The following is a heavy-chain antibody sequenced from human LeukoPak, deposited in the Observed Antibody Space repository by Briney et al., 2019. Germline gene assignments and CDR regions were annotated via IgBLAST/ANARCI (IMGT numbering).Heavy chain of an antibody. CDR3: AREAGAVGATTYYYYYYMDV. J-gene: IGHJ6*03. V-gene: IGHV4-4*07. Sequence: SETLSLTCTVSGGSISSYYWSWIRQPAGKGLEWIGRIYTSGSTNYNPSLKSRVTMSVDTSKNQFSLKLSSVTAADTAVYYCAREAGAVGATTYYYYYYMDVWGKGTTVTVSS. D-gene: IGHD1-26*01. CDR1: GGSISSYY. CDR2: IYTSGST.